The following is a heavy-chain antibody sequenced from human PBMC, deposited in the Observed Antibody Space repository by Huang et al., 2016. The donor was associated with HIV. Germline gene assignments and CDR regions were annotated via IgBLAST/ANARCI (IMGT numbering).Heavy chain of an antibody. V-gene: IGHV3-9*01. J-gene: IGHJ4*02. Sequence: EVQLVESGGGLVQPGWSLRLSCAASGFAFSQYAVHWVRQSPGNGLEGVSGIGGNSGDIAYAASVRGRFVISRDNAKKSLYLKMNGLRFEDTALYFCVIMDDYFDYWGQGVLVGVSS. CDR3: VIMDDYFDY. CDR1: GFAFSQYA. CDR2: IGGNSGDI. D-gene: IGHD2-8*01.